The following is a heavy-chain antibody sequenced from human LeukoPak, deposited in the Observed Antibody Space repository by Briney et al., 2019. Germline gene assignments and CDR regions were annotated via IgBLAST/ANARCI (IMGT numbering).Heavy chain of an antibody. V-gene: IGHV4-39*07. D-gene: IGHD3-10*01. CDR1: GGSISSSSYY. Sequence: SEILSLTCTVSGGSISSSSYYWGWIRQPPGKGLEWIGSIYYSGSTYYNPSLKSRVTISVDTSKNQFSLKLSSVTAADTAVYYCARGPKNMVRGVIITGWFDPWGQGTLVTVSS. CDR2: IYYSGST. CDR3: ARGPKNMVRGVIITGWFDP. J-gene: IGHJ5*02.